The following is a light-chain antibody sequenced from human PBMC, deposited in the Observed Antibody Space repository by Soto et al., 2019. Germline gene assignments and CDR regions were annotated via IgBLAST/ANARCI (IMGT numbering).Light chain of an antibody. Sequence: EILMTQSPATLSVSPGERATLSCRASQSVSSNLAWYQQKPGQAPRLLMYGASTRATGIPARFSGSGSGTEFTLTIRSLQSEDSAVYYCQQYNNWHPITFGQGTRLEIK. CDR2: GAS. CDR1: QSVSSN. CDR3: QQYNNWHPIT. V-gene: IGKV3-15*01. J-gene: IGKJ5*01.